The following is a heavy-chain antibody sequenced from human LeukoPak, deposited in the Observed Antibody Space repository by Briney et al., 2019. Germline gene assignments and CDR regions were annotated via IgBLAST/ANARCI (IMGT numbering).Heavy chain of an antibody. CDR3: ATDVMGDFDF. Sequence: TGGSLRLSCAASGFTFSTYGIHWVRQAPGKGLEWVAFIRYDGNNKYYADSVKGRFTISRDNSKNTLYLQMNSLRAEDTAVYYCATDVMGDFDFWGQGTLVTVSS. CDR1: GFTFSTYG. J-gene: IGHJ4*02. CDR2: IRYDGNNK. V-gene: IGHV3-30*02. D-gene: IGHD1-26*01.